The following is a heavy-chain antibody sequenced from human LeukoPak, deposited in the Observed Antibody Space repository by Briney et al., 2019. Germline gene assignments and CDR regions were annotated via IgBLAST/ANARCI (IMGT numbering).Heavy chain of an antibody. Sequence: ASVKVSCKASGYTFTGYYIHWVRQAPGQGLEWMGWINPNSGDTNYAQKFQGRVTMTRDTSISTAYMELSRLRSDDTAVYYCARDPELYSSSWYQGCYWGQGTLVTVSS. D-gene: IGHD6-13*01. J-gene: IGHJ4*02. CDR1: GYTFTGYY. CDR2: INPNSGDT. CDR3: ARDPELYSSSWYQGCY. V-gene: IGHV1-2*02.